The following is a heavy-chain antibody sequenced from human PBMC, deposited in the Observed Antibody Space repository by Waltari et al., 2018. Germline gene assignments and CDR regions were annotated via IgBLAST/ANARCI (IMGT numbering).Heavy chain of an antibody. Sequence: EVQLLESGGGLVQPGGSLRLSCAASGLTFSRATMSWVRQAPGEGLEWVSAVTADSGNTYYADSVKGRFTISRDKSKNTLYLQMNSLRAEDTAIYYCAKDLRGPEAGTWYFDLWGRGTLVTVSS. CDR2: VTADSGNT. V-gene: IGHV3-23*01. CDR1: GLTFSRAT. CDR3: AKDLRGPEAGTWYFDL. D-gene: IGHD6-13*01. J-gene: IGHJ2*01.